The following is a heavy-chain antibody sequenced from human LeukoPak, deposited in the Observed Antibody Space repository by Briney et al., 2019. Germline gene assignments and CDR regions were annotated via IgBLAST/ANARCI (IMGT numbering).Heavy chain of an antibody. V-gene: IGHV3-30-3*01. Sequence: GGSLRLSCAASGFTFSSYAMHWVRQAPGKGLEWVAVISYDGSNKYYADSVKGRFTISRDNSKNTLYLQMNSLRAEDTAVYYCASSVVTAIGYWGQGTLVTVSS. D-gene: IGHD2-21*02. CDR1: GFTFSSYA. J-gene: IGHJ4*02. CDR3: ASSVVTAIGY. CDR2: ISYDGSNK.